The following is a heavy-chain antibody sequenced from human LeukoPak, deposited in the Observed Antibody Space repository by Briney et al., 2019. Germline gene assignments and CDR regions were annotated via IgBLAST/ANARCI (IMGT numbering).Heavy chain of an antibody. D-gene: IGHD1-26*01. CDR1: VFIFSRYS. Sequence: GGSLRLSCAASVFIFSRYSMHWVRQAPCKGLEWVGVISHDGDNKYYGDSVRGRFTISRDNSKNTLYVQMNSLRDEDTALYYCAKDQRWESPHYLDSWGQGTLVTVSS. J-gene: IGHJ4*02. CDR2: ISHDGDNK. V-gene: IGHV3-30-3*01. CDR3: AKDQRWESPHYLDS.